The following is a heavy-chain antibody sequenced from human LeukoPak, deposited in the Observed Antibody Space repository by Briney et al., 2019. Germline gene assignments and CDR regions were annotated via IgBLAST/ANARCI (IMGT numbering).Heavy chain of an antibody. CDR3: AKLQYSSSSDAFDI. Sequence: GGSLRLSCAASGFTFSSYAMSWVRQAPGKGLEWVSTISDNSGSTYYADSVKGRFTISRDDSKNTLYLQMNSLKAEDTAVYYCAKLQYSSSSDAFDIWGQGTMVTVSS. CDR2: ISDNSGST. CDR1: GFTFSSYA. D-gene: IGHD6-13*01. J-gene: IGHJ3*02. V-gene: IGHV3-23*01.